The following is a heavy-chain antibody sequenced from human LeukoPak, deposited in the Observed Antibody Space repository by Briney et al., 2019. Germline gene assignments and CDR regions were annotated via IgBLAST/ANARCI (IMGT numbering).Heavy chain of an antibody. J-gene: IGHJ2*01. V-gene: IGHV3-21*01. CDR1: GFTFRSYS. Sequence: PGGSLRLSCAASGFTFRSYSINWVRQAPGKGLEWVSSISRSSNYIYYADSVKGRFTVSRDNAKNSLYLQMNSLRAEDTAVYYCARDQVPYWYFDLWGRGTLVTVSS. CDR2: ISRSSNYI. CDR3: ARDQVPYWYFDL.